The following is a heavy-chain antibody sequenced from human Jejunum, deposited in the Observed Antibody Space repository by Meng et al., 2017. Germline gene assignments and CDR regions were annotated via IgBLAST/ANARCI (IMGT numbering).Heavy chain of an antibody. CDR1: GFNFTNYG. D-gene: IGHD3-10*01. CDR2: IWHDGSKV. J-gene: IGHJ4*02. V-gene: IGHV3-33*01. Sequence: QVHMVESGGGVVQPGKSLRLSCAASGFNFTNYGMHWVRQAPGKGLEWVAVIWHDGSKVFYADSVRGRFTISRDNSHNTVDLQMNSVRVDDTAVYFCLRGRDYWGQGTLVTASS. CDR3: LRGRDY.